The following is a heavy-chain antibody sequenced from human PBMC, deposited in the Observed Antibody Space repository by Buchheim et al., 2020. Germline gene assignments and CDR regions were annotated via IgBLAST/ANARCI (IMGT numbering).Heavy chain of an antibody. V-gene: IGHV3-30*04. CDR3: ARDPFSGSYSDAFDI. CDR2: ISYDGGNK. CDR1: GFTFSSYA. J-gene: IGHJ3*02. D-gene: IGHD1-26*01. Sequence: QVQLVESGGGVVQPGRSLRLSCAASGFTFSSYAMHWVRQAPGKGLEWVAVISYDGGNKYYADSVKGRFTISRDNSKKTLYLQMNSLRAEDTAVYYCARDPFSGSYSDAFDIWGQGT.